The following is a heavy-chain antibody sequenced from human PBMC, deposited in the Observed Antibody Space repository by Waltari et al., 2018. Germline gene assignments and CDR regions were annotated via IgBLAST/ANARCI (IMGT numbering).Heavy chain of an antibody. Sequence: QVQLVQSRAEVKKPGASVKVSCKASGYTLPSYDINWVRQATGQGLEWMGCMNPNRGNTGYAQKFQCRVTMTRNTSISTAYMELSSLRSEDTAVYYCARACSSWYGEVDYWGQGTLVTVSS. J-gene: IGHJ4*02. V-gene: IGHV1-8*01. CDR1: GYTLPSYD. D-gene: IGHD6-13*01. CDR2: MNPNRGNT. CDR3: ARACSSWYGEVDY.